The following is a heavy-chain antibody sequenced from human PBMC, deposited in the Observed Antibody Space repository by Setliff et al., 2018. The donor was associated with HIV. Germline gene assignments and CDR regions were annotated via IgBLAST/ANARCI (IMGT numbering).Heavy chain of an antibody. J-gene: IGHJ4*02. CDR2: INTVNGNT. Sequence: ASVKVSCKASGYTFTRNAMHWVRQAPGQRLEWMGWINTVNGNTEYSQKFQGRVIITRDTSATTAYMELYSLRSEDTAVYYCARGTYCGGDCYSSLLASYYFDYWGQETLVTVSS. CDR3: ARGTYCGGDCYSSLLASYYFDY. D-gene: IGHD2-21*01. CDR1: GYTFTRNA. V-gene: IGHV1-3*04.